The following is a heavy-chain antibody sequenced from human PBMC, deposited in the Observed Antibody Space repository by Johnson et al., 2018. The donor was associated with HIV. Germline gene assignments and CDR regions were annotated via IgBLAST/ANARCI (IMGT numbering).Heavy chain of an antibody. CDR1: GFTFSHAW. CDR2: IKQDGSEK. Sequence: VQLVESGGGLVQPGGSLRLSCAASGFTFSHAWMSWVRQAPGKGLEWVANIKQDGSEKYYVDSVKGRFTISRDNAKNSLYLQMNSLRAEDTAVYYCARDAKYYYDSSGYYYEHDAFDIWGQGTMVTVSS. J-gene: IGHJ3*02. D-gene: IGHD3-22*01. V-gene: IGHV3-7*05. CDR3: ARDAKYYYDSSGYYYEHDAFDI.